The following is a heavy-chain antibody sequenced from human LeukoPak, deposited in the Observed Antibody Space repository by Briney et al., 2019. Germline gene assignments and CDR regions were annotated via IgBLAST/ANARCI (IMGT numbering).Heavy chain of an antibody. Sequence: PGGSLRLSRAASGFTVSSNYMTWVRQAPGKGLEWVSVIYSGGGTYYADSVKGRFTISRDNFKNTLYLQMNSLRAEDTAVYYCAKWRRGGWSLDYWGQGTLVTVSS. D-gene: IGHD6-19*01. V-gene: IGHV3-53*01. CDR3: AKWRRGGWSLDY. CDR1: GFTVSSNY. J-gene: IGHJ4*02. CDR2: IYSGGGT.